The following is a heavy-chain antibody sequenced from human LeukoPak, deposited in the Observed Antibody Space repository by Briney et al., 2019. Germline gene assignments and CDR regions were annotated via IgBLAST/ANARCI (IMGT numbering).Heavy chain of an antibody. CDR2: IRTHANSYAT. V-gene: IGHV3-73*01. D-gene: IGHD5-12*01. J-gene: IGHJ4*02. Sequence: PGGSLRLSCAGSGFTFSASVIFWVRQASGKGLEWVGRIRTHANSYATTYGASVNGRFTISRDDSKDTAYLHMSSLKIEDTALYYCTRRGSDYDTESYFDSWGQGTLVTVSP. CDR1: GFTFSASV. CDR3: TRRGSDYDTESYFDS.